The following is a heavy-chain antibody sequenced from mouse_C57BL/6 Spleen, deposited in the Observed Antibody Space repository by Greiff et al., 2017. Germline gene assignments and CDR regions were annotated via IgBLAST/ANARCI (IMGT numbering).Heavy chain of an antibody. V-gene: IGHV1-55*01. CDR2: IHPGSGST. CDR1: GYTFTSYW. D-gene: IGHD1-1*01. Sequence: QVQLQQPGAELVKPGASVKMSCKASGYTFTSYWITWVKQRPGQGLEWIGVIHPGSGSTNYNEKFKSKATLTVDTSSSTAYMQLSSLTSEDSAVYYCARRVLYYDWYFDVWGTGTTVTVSA. J-gene: IGHJ1*03. CDR3: ARRVLYYDWYFDV.